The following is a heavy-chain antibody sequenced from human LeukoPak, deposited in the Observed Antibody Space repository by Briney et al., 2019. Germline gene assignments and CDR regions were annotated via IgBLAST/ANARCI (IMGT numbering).Heavy chain of an antibody. CDR3: AKDAPPWGPGGYFDY. CDR1: GFTFISYA. J-gene: IGHJ4*02. CDR2: ISGSGGST. V-gene: IGHV3-23*01. D-gene: IGHD7-27*01. Sequence: GTSLRLSCAASGFTFISYAIHWVRQAPGKGLEWVSAISGSGGSTYYADSVKGRFTISRDNSKNTLYLQMNSLRAEDTAVYYCAKDAPPWGPGGYFDYWGQGTLVTVSS.